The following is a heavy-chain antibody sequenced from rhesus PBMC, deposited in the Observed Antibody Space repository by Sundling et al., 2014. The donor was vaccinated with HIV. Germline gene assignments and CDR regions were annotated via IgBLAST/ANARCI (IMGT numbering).Heavy chain of an antibody. J-gene: IGHJ6*01. CDR3: ARTGTTRFSGLDS. CDR1: GASISDVYR. CDR2: IYGGRPNT. Sequence: QVHLQQSGPGQVRPSETLTLTCVVSGASISDVYRWTWIRQSPGKGLEWIGYIYGGRPNTNNNPSLQSRVTITQDTSKNQFSLKLSSVTAADTAVYYCARTGTTRFSGLDSWGQGVVVTVSS. V-gene: IGHV4S10*01. D-gene: IGHD1-26*01.